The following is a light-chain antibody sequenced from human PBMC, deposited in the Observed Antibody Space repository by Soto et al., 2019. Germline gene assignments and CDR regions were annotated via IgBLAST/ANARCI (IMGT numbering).Light chain of an antibody. V-gene: IGLV1-40*01. Sequence: QSVLTQPPSVSGAPGQRVAISCTGSSSNIGAEYDVHWYQQLPGTAPTRLIYGDNNQPSGVPDRFSGSKSGTSASLAITGLQPEDEADYYCKSYDSSLTTFVFGTGTKVTVL. CDR3: KSYDSSLTTFV. CDR2: GDN. J-gene: IGLJ1*01. CDR1: SSNIGAEYD.